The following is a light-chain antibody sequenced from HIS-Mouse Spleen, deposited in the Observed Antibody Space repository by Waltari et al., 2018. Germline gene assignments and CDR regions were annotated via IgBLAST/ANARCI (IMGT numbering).Light chain of an antibody. CDR1: SSDVGSYNL. J-gene: IGLJ3*02. Sequence: QSALTQPASVSGSPGQSITISCTGTSSDVGSYNLVSWYQQHPGKAPKRMIYEGSKRPSGVSNRVSGSKSGNTASLTSAGLQAEDEADYYCCSYAGSSTLVFGGGTKLTVL. CDR3: CSYAGSSTLV. V-gene: IGLV2-23*01. CDR2: EGS.